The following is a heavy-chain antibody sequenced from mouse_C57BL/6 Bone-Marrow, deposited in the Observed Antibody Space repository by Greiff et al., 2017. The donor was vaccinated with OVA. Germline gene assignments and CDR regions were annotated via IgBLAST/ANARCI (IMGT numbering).Heavy chain of an antibody. D-gene: IGHD2-3*01. CDR1: GYTFTSYW. CDR2: IDPADSYT. V-gene: IGHV1-69*01. Sequence: QVQLQQPGAELVMPGASVKMSCKASGYTFTSYWMHWVKQRPGQGLEWIGEIDPADSYTKYNQKLKGKATLTADKSSSTAYMQLSILTSDDSSVYYCASHVAYFSYWYIDVWGTGTSVTVSS. CDR3: ASHVAYFSYWYIDV. J-gene: IGHJ1*03.